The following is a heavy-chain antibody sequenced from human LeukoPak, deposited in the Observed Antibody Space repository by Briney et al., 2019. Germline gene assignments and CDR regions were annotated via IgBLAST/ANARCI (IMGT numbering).Heavy chain of an antibody. CDR3: AKIFYDILTGSSSDDY. CDR1: GFTFSSYA. J-gene: IGHJ4*02. V-gene: IGHV3-23*01. CDR2: ISGSGGST. Sequence: GGSLRLSCAASGFTFSSYAMSWVRQAPGKGLEWVSAISGSGGSTYYADSVKGRFTISRDNPKNTLYLQMNSLRAEDTAVYYCAKIFYDILTGSSSDDYWGQGTLVTVSS. D-gene: IGHD3-9*01.